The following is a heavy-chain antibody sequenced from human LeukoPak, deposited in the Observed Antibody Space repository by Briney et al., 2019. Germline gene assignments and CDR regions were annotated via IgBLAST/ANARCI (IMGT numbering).Heavy chain of an antibody. J-gene: IGHJ6*04. CDR2: IYTSGST. CDR3: ARDTPNFRWYGGKTFDV. V-gene: IGHV4-4*07. D-gene: IGHD4-23*01. Sequence: PSETLSLTCTVSGGSISSYYWSWIRQPAGKGLEWIGRIYTSGSTNYNPSLKSRVTISVDTSKNQFSLKLTSVTAADTAVYYCARDTPNFRWYGGKTFDVWGKGTTVTVSS. CDR1: GGSISSYY.